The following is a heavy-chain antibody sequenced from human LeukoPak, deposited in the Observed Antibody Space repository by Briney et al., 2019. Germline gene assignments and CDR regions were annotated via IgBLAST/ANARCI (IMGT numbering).Heavy chain of an antibody. CDR1: GFTFSTYS. D-gene: IGHD1-26*01. CDR2: ISSSSISSRSSTI. V-gene: IGHV3-48*01. CDR3: TRRLAGGSFDY. J-gene: IGHJ4*02. Sequence: GGSLRLSCAASGFTFSTYSMNWVRQAPGKGLEWVSYISSSSISSRSSTIYYADSVKDRFTISRDNAKNSLYLQMNSLRAEDTAVYYCTRRLAGGSFDYWGQGTLVTVSS.